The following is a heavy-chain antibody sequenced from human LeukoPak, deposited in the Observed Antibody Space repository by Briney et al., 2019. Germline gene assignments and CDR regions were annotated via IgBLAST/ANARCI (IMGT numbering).Heavy chain of an antibody. CDR1: GFTVTSYY. V-gene: IGHV3-66*01. CDR3: ARDSRGVIAYYYYGMDV. CDR2: IYSGGST. Sequence: QPGGSLRLSCAASGFTVTSYYMSWVRQAPGKGLEWVSVIYSGGSTYYADSVKGRFTISRDNSKNTLYLQMNSLRAEDTAVYYCARDSRGVIAYYYYGMDVWGQGTTVTVSS. D-gene: IGHD3-10*01. J-gene: IGHJ6*02.